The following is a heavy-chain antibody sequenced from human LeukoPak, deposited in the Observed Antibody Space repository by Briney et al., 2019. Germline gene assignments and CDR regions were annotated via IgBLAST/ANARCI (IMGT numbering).Heavy chain of an antibody. CDR1: GFTFSSYS. CDR2: ISSSSSYI. CDR3: ARDRHYDFWSGYYSSYYYYGMDV. Sequence: PGGSLRLSCAASGFTFSSYSMNWVRQAPGKGLEWVSSISSSSSYIYYADSVKGRFTISRDNAKNSLYLQMNSLRAEDTAVYYCARDRHYDFWSGYYSSYYYYGMDVWGQGTTVTVSS. V-gene: IGHV3-21*01. D-gene: IGHD3-3*01. J-gene: IGHJ6*02.